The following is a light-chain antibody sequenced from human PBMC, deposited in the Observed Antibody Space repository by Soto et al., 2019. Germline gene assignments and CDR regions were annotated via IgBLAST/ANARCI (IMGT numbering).Light chain of an antibody. CDR2: KVS. CDR1: QSLVHSDGNTY. J-gene: IGKJ2*01. V-gene: IGKV2-24*01. Sequence: DIVLTQTPLSSPVTLGQPASISCRSSQSLVHSDGNTYLSWFHQRPGQPPRLLIDKVSNRFSGVPDQFSGSGAGTDFTLKISRVEAEDVGVYFCMQATQYRPYTFGQGTKLEIK. CDR3: MQATQYRPYT.